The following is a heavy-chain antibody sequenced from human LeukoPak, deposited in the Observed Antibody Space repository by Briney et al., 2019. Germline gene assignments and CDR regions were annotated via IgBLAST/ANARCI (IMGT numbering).Heavy chain of an antibody. Sequence: GGSLRLSCAASGFTFSSYWMSWVCQAPGEGLEWVANIKEDGSEKYYVDSVKGRFTISRDNAKNSLYLQMNSLRAEDTAVYYCASLGYRSGWYYFDYWGQGTLVTVSS. CDR3: ASLGYRSGWYYFDY. D-gene: IGHD6-19*01. V-gene: IGHV3-7*01. J-gene: IGHJ4*02. CDR2: IKEDGSEK. CDR1: GFTFSSYW.